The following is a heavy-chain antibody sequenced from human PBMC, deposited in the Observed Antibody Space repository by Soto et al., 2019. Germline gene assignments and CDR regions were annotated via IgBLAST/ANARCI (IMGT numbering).Heavy chain of an antibody. J-gene: IGHJ4*02. D-gene: IGHD2-8*01. V-gene: IGHV3-74*01. Sequence: PGGSLRLSCAASGFTFRNYWMHWVRQPPGKGLVWVSRIDTDGSSTSYADSVKGRFTISRDNAKNTLYMEINSLRAEDTAVYYCALLMVYARATGFDYWGRGTLVTVSS. CDR2: IDTDGSST. CDR3: ALLMVYARATGFDY. CDR1: GFTFRNYW.